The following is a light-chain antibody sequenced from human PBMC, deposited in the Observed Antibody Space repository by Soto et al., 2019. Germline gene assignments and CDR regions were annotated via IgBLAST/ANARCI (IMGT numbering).Light chain of an antibody. V-gene: IGKV4-1*01. CDR1: QSVLYSSKNKNY. CDR2: WAS. J-gene: IGKJ2*01. Sequence: DFVMTQSPDSLAVSLGERATINCKSSQSVLYSSKNKNYLAWYQQKPGQPPKLLIYWASTRESGVPDRFSGSGSGTDFTLTISILQAEDAAVYYCQQYYSTPPTFGQGTKLEIK. CDR3: QQYYSTPPT.